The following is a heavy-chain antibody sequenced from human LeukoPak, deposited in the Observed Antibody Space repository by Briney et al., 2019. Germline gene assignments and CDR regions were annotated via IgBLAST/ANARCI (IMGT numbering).Heavy chain of an antibody. Sequence: ASVKVSCMASGYTFTSYGISWVRQAPGQGLEWMGWISAYNGNTNCAQKLQGRVTMTTDTSTSTAYMELRSLRSGDTAVYYCARDEGKWELPAFYIWGEGTTVTVSS. CDR3: ARDEGKWELPAFYI. D-gene: IGHD1-26*01. J-gene: IGHJ3*02. CDR2: ISAYNGNT. V-gene: IGHV1-18*01. CDR1: GYTFTSYG.